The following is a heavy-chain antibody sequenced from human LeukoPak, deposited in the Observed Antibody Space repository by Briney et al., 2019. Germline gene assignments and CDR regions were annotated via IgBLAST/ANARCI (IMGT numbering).Heavy chain of an antibody. CDR2: IRQDGGET. Sequence: GGSLRLSCAASGFTLSSHWMGGIRQAPGKGVEWVANIRQDGGETYYVDSVKGRFTISRDNAKNSLYLQMNSLRVEETATYYCARWRQSIPWYWLDPWGQGTLVTVSP. D-gene: IGHD2-21*01. CDR1: GFTLSSHW. J-gene: IGHJ5*02. CDR3: ARWRQSIPWYWLDP. V-gene: IGHV3-7*01.